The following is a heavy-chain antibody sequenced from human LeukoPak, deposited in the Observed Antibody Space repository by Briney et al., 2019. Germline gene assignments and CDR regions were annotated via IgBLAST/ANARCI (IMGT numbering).Heavy chain of an antibody. D-gene: IGHD1-26*01. CDR1: GYSFTSYW. V-gene: IGHV5-51*01. CDR3: ARCIVGATSYYYYYGMDV. Sequence: GESLKISCKGSGYSFTSYWIGWVRQMPGKGLEWMGFIYPGDSDTRYSPSFQGQVTISADKSISTAYLQWSSLKASDTAMYYCARCIVGATSYYYYYGMDVWGQGTTVTVSS. J-gene: IGHJ6*02. CDR2: IYPGDSDT.